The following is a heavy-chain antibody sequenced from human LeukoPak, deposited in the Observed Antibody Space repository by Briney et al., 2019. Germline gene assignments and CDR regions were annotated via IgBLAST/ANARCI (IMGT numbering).Heavy chain of an antibody. V-gene: IGHV1-69*05. CDR1: GGTFSSYA. D-gene: IGHD3-9*01. CDR2: IIPIFGTA. Sequence: SVKVSCKAPGGTFSSYAISWVRQAPGQGLEWMGRIIPIFGTANYAQKFQGRVTITTDESTSTAYMELSSLRSEDTAVYYCARENLWQGYDILTGYFGNNWFDPRGQGTLVTVSS. J-gene: IGHJ5*02. CDR3: ARENLWQGYDILTGYFGNNWFDP.